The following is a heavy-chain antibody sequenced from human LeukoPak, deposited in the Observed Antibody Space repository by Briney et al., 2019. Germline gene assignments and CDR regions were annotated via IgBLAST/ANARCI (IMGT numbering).Heavy chain of an antibody. Sequence: GGSLRLSCAASGFTFSSYAMSWVRQAPGKGLEWVSGISGSGDSTYYADSVKGRFTISRDNSKNTLYLQMNSLRAEDTAVYYCAKGDSSGYYYYYGMDVWGQGTTVTVSS. CDR1: GFTFSSYA. J-gene: IGHJ6*02. CDR2: ISGSGDST. CDR3: AKGDSSGYYYYYGMDV. V-gene: IGHV3-23*01. D-gene: IGHD3-22*01.